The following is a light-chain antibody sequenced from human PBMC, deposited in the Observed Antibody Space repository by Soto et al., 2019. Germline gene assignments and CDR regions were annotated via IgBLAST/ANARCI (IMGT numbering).Light chain of an antibody. CDR1: QSISSY. CDR3: QQTYSAPLT. CDR2: AAS. J-gene: IGKJ4*01. V-gene: IGKV1-39*01. Sequence: DIQISQSQSSLSASVGDRVTITCRASQSISSYLNWYQHKPGKAPKLLIYAASSFQSGVPSRFSGSESGTDFTLTISSLQPEDFATYYCQQTYSAPLTFGGGTKVDIK.